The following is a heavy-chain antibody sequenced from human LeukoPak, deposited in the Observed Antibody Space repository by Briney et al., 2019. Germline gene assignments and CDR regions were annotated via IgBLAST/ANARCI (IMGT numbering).Heavy chain of an antibody. CDR3: GREQRLAIPYYGMDV. D-gene: IGHD6-25*01. V-gene: IGHV3-73*01. CDR2: IRSKANSYAT. J-gene: IGHJ6*02. Sequence: GGSLRLSCAASGFTFSGSAMHWVRQASGKGLEWVGRIRSKANSYATAYAASVKGRFTISRDDSKNTAYLQMNSLKTEDTAVYYWGREQRLAIPYYGMDVWGQGTTVTVSS. CDR1: GFTFSGSA.